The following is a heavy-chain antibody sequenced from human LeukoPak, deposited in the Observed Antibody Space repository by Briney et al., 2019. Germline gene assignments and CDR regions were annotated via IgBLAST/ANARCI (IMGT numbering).Heavy chain of an antibody. CDR2: IYWDDDK. V-gene: IGHV2-5*08. Sequence: TLSLTCGVSGGSISNTNWWTWVRQPPGKALEWLGIIYWDDDKRYSPSLKSRLTITKDTSKTQVVLTLTNMDPVDTATYYCTHKNIYGSGSYSYIDYWGQGTLVTVSS. D-gene: IGHD3-10*01. CDR3: THKNIYGSGSYSYIDY. J-gene: IGHJ4*02. CDR1: GGSISNTNW.